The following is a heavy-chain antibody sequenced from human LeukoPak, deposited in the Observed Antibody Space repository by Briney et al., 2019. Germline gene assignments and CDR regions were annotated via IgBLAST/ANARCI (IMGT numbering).Heavy chain of an antibody. J-gene: IGHJ4*02. CDR2: INHSGST. CDR1: GGSFSGYY. V-gene: IGHV4-34*01. Sequence: PSETLSLTCAVYGGSFSGYYWSWIRQPPGKGLEWIGEINHSGSTNYNPSLKSRVTISVDTSKNQFSLKLSSVTAADTAVYYCARVDGYNYPNYFDYWGQGTLVTVSS. CDR3: ARVDGYNYPNYFDY. D-gene: IGHD5-24*01.